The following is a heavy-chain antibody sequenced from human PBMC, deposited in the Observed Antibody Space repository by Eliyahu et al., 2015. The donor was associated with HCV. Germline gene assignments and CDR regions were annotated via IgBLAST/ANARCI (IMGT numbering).Heavy chain of an antibody. J-gene: IGHJ2*01. D-gene: IGHD2-15*01. V-gene: IGHV3-66*01. Sequence: VQLVESGGVLVQPGESLRLTCEAAGFTVSKAYMSWVRQXPGKGMEWVSILYSXGXTYXAXSLQDRFTXSRDSSKNTLFLQLNNLRAEDTALYYCARNSYDIRYGYYFDLWGRGTLVTVSS. CDR3: ARNSYDIRYGYYFDL. CDR1: GFTVSKAY. CDR2: LYSXGXT.